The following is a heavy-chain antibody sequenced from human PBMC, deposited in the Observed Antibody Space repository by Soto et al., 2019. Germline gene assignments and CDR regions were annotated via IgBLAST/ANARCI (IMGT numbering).Heavy chain of an antibody. CDR1: GGSISSGNYY. V-gene: IGHV4-30-4*01. Sequence: QVQLQESGPALVKPSQTLSLTCTVSGGSISSGNYYWSWIRQPPGKGLEWIGFISYSGSTYYSASLKSRFTISVDTSKNQFSLNLSFVTAADTAVYYCATMGTPATGLYYFDYWGQGTLVTVSS. CDR2: ISYSGST. J-gene: IGHJ4*02. CDR3: ATMGTPATGLYYFDY. D-gene: IGHD1-7*01.